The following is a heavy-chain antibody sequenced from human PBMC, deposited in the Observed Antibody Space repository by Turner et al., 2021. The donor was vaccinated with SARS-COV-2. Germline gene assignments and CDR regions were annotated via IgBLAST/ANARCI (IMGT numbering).Heavy chain of an antibody. V-gene: IGHV4-39*01. J-gene: IGHJ2*01. CDR3: ARRSSRLGNWYFDL. CDR1: GGSIISSSYY. D-gene: IGHD2-15*01. Sequence: QPQLQESGPGLVKPSETVSLTCSGSGGSIISSSYYWGWIRPPPGKGLEWIGSMYYSGSNYYNPSLKSRVTISVDTSKNQFSLKLSSVTAADTAVYYCARRSSRLGNWYFDLWGRGTLVTVSS. CDR2: MYYSGSN.